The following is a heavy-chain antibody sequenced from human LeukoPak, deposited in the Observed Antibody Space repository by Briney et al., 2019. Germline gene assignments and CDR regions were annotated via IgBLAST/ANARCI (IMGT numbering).Heavy chain of an antibody. Sequence: GGSLRLSCAASGFSFSSDWMHWVRQDPEKGRGWGSCLNSDGSITNYADSVKGRFTISRDNTKNTLYLQMNSLRLEDTAVYYCVRDGLLWFGGATWGQGTTVTVSS. CDR1: GFSFSSDW. J-gene: IGHJ3*01. CDR2: LNSDGSIT. V-gene: IGHV3-74*01. CDR3: VRDGLLWFGGAT. D-gene: IGHD3-10*01.